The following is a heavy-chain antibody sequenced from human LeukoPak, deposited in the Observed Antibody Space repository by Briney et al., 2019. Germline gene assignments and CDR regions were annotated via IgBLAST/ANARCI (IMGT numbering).Heavy chain of an antibody. Sequence: SETLSLTCTVSGGSISSYYWSWIRQPPGKGLEWIGYIYYSGSTNYSPSLKSRVTISVDTSKNQFSLKLSSVTAADTAVYYCARVGEESSGWTDYFDYWGQGTLVTVSS. CDR1: GGSISSYY. D-gene: IGHD6-19*01. V-gene: IGHV4-59*01. CDR3: ARVGEESSGWTDYFDY. J-gene: IGHJ4*02. CDR2: IYYSGST.